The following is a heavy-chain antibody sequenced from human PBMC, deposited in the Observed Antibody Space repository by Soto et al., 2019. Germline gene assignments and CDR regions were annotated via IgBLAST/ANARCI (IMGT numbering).Heavy chain of an antibody. J-gene: IGHJ4*02. CDR3: ATTFAVTYYYDSSGYYLDY. V-gene: IGHV1-3*01. CDR1: GYTFTSYA. CDR2: INAGNGNT. Sequence: GASVKVSCKASGYTFTSYAMHWVRQAPGQRLEWMGWINAGNGNTKYSQKFQGRVTITRDTSASTAYMELSSLRSEDTAVYYCATTFAVTYYYDSSGYYLDYWGQGTLVTVSS. D-gene: IGHD3-22*01.